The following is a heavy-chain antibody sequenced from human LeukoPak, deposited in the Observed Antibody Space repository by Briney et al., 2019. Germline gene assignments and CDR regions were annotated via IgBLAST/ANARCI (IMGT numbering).Heavy chain of an antibody. V-gene: IGHV3-74*01. D-gene: IGHD4-17*01. CDR1: GFTFSSYW. Sequence: PGGSLRLSGVASGFTFSSYWMHWVRQAPGKGLVWVSRIKIDGSGTGYADSVKGRFTISRDNAKNTLYLQMNSLRADDTAVYYCARDSTVSDFGYWGQGTLVTVSS. CDR2: IKIDGSGT. CDR3: ARDSTVSDFGY. J-gene: IGHJ4*02.